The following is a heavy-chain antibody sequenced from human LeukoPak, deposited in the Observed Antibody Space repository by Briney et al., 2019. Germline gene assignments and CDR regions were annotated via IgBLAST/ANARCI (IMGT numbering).Heavy chain of an antibody. V-gene: IGHV3-30*04. CDR3: AKDVRYYGSGSYYVKGGYFDY. CDR2: ISYDGSNK. CDR1: GFTFSSYA. Sequence: GGSLRLSCAASGFTFSSYAMHWVRQAPGKGLEWVAVISYDGSNKYYADSVKGRFTISRDNSKNTLYLQMNSLRAEDTAVYYCAKDVRYYGSGSYYVKGGYFDYWGQGTLVTVSS. J-gene: IGHJ4*02. D-gene: IGHD3-10*01.